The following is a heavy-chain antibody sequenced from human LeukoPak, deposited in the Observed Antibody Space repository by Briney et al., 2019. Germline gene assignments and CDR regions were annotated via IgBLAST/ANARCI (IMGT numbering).Heavy chain of an antibody. CDR1: GGSISSSSYY. CDR3: AGTRLGLLWFGESNFDY. D-gene: IGHD3-10*01. CDR2: IYYSGST. J-gene: IGHJ4*02. V-gene: IGHV4-39*01. Sequence: SETLSFTCTVSGGSISSSSYYWGWIRQPPGKGLEWIGSIYYSGSTYYNPSLKSRVTISVGTSKNQFSLKLSSVTAADTAVYYCAGTRLGLLWFGESNFDYWGQGTLVTVSS.